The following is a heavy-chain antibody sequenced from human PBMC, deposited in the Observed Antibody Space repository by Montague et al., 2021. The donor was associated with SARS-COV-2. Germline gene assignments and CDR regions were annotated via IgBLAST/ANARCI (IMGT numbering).Heavy chain of an antibody. D-gene: IGHD3-9*01. CDR3: ARSYYDILTAYYTPFDY. V-gene: IGHV2-70*04. CDR1: GFPLSTSGMR. Sequence: PALVKPTQTLTLTCTFSGFPLSTSGMRASWIRQPPGKALEWLARIDWDDDKFYSTSLKTRLTISKDTSKNQVVLTMTNTDPVDTATYYCARSYYDILTAYYTPFDYWGQGTLVTVSS. CDR2: IDWDDDK. J-gene: IGHJ4*02.